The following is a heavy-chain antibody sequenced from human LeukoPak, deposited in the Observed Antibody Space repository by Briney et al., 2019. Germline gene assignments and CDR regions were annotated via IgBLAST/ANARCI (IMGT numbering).Heavy chain of an antibody. Sequence: GRSLRLSFSASGLTFSSYAMHWVRQAPGKGLEYVSSISINGGSTYYAASVKGRFTISRDNSKNTLYLQMSSLRAEDAAVYYWVLVGSAFVAPAAFDYWGQGTLVTVSS. CDR1: GLTFSSYA. J-gene: IGHJ4*02. CDR2: ISINGGST. CDR3: VLVGSAFVAPAAFDY. D-gene: IGHD2-2*01. V-gene: IGHV3-64D*06.